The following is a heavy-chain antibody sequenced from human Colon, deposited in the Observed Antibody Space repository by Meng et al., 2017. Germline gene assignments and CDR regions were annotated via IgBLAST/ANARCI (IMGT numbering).Heavy chain of an antibody. CDR3: VRDENISLGKLFGDY. Sequence: QVHRVQSEAEVKKPGASVKVSCKASGYTFTAYYLHWVRRAPGQGLEWLGHIIPNSGDTLYAPKFQGRVSMTRDTSISTVYMELSGLRSDDTAVYYCVRDENISLGKLFGDYWGQGTLVTVPS. V-gene: IGHV1-2*06. CDR2: IIPNSGDT. J-gene: IGHJ4*02. CDR1: GYTFTAYY. D-gene: IGHD2-21*01.